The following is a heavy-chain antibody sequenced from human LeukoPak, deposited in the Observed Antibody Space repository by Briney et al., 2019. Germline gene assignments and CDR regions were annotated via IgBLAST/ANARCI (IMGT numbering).Heavy chain of an antibody. CDR2: INHSGRT. V-gene: IGHV4-34*01. J-gene: IGHJ4*02. Sequence: PSETLSLTCAVYGGSFSGYYWSWIRQPPGKGLEWIGEINHSGRTNYNPSLKSRVTISVDTSKNQFSLKLSSVTAADTAVYYCARFTVVTHGFDYWDQGTLVTVSS. CDR3: ARFTVVTHGFDY. CDR1: GGSFSGYY. D-gene: IGHD4-23*01.